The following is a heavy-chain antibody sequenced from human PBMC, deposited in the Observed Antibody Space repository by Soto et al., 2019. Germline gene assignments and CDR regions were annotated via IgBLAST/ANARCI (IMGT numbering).Heavy chain of an antibody. J-gene: IGHJ6*02. Sequence: PSGTLSLTCTVSNGSVSSGTYSWSWVRQPPGKGLEWIGYIYYSGTTYYTPSLKSRLTMSMDRANDHFSLNLTSVTAADTAVYFCARGHYYYGMDVWGQGITVTVS. CDR1: NGSVSSGTYS. V-gene: IGHV4-30-2*01. CDR3: ARGHYYYGMDV. CDR2: IYYSGTT.